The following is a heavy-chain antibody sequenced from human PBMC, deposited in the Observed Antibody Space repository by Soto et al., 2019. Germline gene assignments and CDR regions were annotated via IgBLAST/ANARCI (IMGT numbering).Heavy chain of an antibody. CDR3: ARDFKRGVVQAEETYGMDV. CDR2: ISAYNGNT. CDR1: GYTFTSYG. D-gene: IGHD2-2*01. V-gene: IGHV1-18*04. Sequence: ASVKVSCKASGYTFTSYGISWVRQAPGQGLEWMGWISAYNGNTNYAQKLQGRVTMTTDTSTSTAYMELRSLRSDDTAVYYCARDFKRGVVQAEETYGMDVWGQGNTVTVSS. J-gene: IGHJ6*02.